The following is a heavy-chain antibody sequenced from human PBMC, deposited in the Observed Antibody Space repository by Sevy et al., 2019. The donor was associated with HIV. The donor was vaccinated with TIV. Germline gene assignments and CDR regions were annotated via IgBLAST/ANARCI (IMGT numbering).Heavy chain of an antibody. CDR3: ARSPDSTGYYPAFVF. CDR2: IYSSGST. V-gene: IGHV4-61*01. D-gene: IGHD3-22*01. CDR1: GGSVRSGSYY. Sequence: SETLSLTCTVSGGSVRSGSYYWSWIRQPPGKGLEWIGYIYSSGSTISNPSLESRVSISVETSMNKVSLKLASVTAADTAVYYWARSPDSTGYYPAFVFWGQGTMVTVSS. J-gene: IGHJ3*01.